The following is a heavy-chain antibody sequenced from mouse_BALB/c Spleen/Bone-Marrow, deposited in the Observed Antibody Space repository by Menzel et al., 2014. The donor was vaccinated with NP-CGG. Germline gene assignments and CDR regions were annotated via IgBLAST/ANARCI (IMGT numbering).Heavy chain of an antibody. Sequence: VQGVESGGGLVKPGGSLKLSCAASGSTFSSYAMSWVRQTPEKRLEWVATISSGGSYTYYPDSVKGRFTISRDNAKNTLYLQMSSLRSEDTAMYYCARHGITRLLDYWGQGTTLTVSS. CDR1: GSTFSSYA. J-gene: IGHJ2*01. V-gene: IGHV5-9-3*01. CDR2: ISSGGSYT. CDR3: ARHGITRLLDY. D-gene: IGHD2-4*01.